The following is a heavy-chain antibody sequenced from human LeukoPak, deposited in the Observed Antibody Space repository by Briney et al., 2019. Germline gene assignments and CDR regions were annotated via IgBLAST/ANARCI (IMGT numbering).Heavy chain of an antibody. D-gene: IGHD6-19*01. CDR3: ARAISGWSFSRCMDV. Sequence: GGSLRLPRAASGFTLNDHYKRWIRPGPGEGGGGGSYICSSGSTIYYADSVKGRFTISRDNAKNSLYLQMNSLRAEDTAVYYCARAISGWSFSRCMDVWGQGTTVTVSS. V-gene: IGHV3-11*01. CDR2: ICSSGSTI. J-gene: IGHJ6*02. CDR1: GFTLNDHY.